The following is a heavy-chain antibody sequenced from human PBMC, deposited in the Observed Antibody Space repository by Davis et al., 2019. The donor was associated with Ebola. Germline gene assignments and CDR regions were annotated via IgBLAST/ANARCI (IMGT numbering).Heavy chain of an antibody. V-gene: IGHV4-59*01. D-gene: IGHD5-24*01. CDR1: GDSIKTYF. CDR2: FLYSGST. J-gene: IGHJ3*02. CDR3: VGGRWLI. Sequence: MPSETLSLTCTVSGDSIKTYFWSWIRQPPGKGLEWIGYFLYSGSTKSNPSLNSRVTISVDTSKNHCSLKLRSVIAADTAVYYCVGGRWLIWGRGTMVTVSS.